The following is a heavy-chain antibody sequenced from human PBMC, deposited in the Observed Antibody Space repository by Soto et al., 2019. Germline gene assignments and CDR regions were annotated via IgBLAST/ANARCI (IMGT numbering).Heavy chain of an antibody. V-gene: IGHV3-30*18. J-gene: IGHJ4*02. CDR2: ISYDGSNK. CDR3: AKNKDDFWSGRGAYFDY. CDR1: GFTFSGYG. Sequence: PGGSLRLSCETSGFTFSGYGMHWVRQAPGKGLEWVAVISYDGSNKYYADSVKGRFTISRDNSKNTLYLQMNSLRAEDTAVYYCAKNKDDFWSGRGAYFDYWGQGTLVTV. D-gene: IGHD3-3*01.